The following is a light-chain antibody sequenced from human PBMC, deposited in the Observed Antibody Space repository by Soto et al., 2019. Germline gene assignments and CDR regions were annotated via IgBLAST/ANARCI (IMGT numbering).Light chain of an antibody. CDR2: LEGSGNY. CDR1: SGHSGYI. CDR3: ETWDTNIRV. J-gene: IGLJ2*01. V-gene: IGLV4-60*03. Sequence: QSVLTQSSSASASLGSSVKLTCTLSSGHSGYIIAWHQQQPGKAPRYLMKLEGSGNYNKGSGVPDRFSGSSSGADRYLTISNLQSEDEADYYCETWDTNIRVFGGGTQLTVL.